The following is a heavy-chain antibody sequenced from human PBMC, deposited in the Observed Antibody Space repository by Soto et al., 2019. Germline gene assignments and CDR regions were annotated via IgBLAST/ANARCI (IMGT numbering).Heavy chain of an antibody. CDR2: IYYSGST. CDR3: ARRGDDDFWSGVYGMDV. V-gene: IGHV4-39*01. Sequence: SLTCTVSGGSISSSSYYWGWIRQRPGKGLEWIGSIYYSGSTYYNPSLKSRVTISVDTSKNQFSLKLSSVTAADTAVYYCARRGDDDFWSGVYGMDVWGQGTTVTVSS. D-gene: IGHD3-3*01. J-gene: IGHJ6*02. CDR1: GGSISSSSYY.